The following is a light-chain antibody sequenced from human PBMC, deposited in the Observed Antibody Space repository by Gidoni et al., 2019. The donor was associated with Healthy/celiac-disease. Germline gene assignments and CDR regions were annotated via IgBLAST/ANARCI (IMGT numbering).Light chain of an antibody. V-gene: IGKV3-20*01. CDR2: GAS. Sequence: ELVLPQSPGTLSLSPGERATLSCRASQSVSSSYLAWYQQKPGQATRLLIYGASSRATGIPARFSGSGAGTDFTLTISRLEPEDFAVYYCQQYGSPTLTFGGGTKVEIK. CDR3: QQYGSPTLT. CDR1: QSVSSSY. J-gene: IGKJ4*01.